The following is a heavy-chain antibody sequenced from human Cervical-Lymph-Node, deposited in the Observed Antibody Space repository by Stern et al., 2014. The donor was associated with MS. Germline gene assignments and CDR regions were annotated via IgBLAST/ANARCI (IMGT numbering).Heavy chain of an antibody. J-gene: IGHJ6*02. D-gene: IGHD3-3*01. Sequence: VQLEESGAEVKKPGASVKVSCKASGYTFTSYGISWVRQAPGQGLEWMGWISAYNGNTNYAQKLQGRVTMTTDTSTSTAYMELRSLRSDDTAVYYCARDVAIFGVAANMDVWGQGTTVTVSS. V-gene: IGHV1-18*01. CDR2: ISAYNGNT. CDR1: GYTFTSYG. CDR3: ARDVAIFGVAANMDV.